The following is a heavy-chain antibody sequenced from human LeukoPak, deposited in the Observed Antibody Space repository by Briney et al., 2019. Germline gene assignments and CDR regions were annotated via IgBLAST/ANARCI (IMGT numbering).Heavy chain of an antibody. CDR3: ARDKSGSLDY. CDR2: IYSGGST. CDR1: GFTVSSNY. D-gene: IGHD6-25*01. V-gene: IGHV3-66*01. Sequence: GGSLRLSCAASGFTVSSNYMSWVRQAPGKGLEWVSIIYSGGSTYYADSVKGRFTISRDNSKNTLYLQMNSLRAEDTAVYYCARDKSGSLDYWGQGTLVTVPS. J-gene: IGHJ4*02.